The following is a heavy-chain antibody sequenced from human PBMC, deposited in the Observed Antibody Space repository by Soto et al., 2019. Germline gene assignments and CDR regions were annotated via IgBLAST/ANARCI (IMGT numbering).Heavy chain of an antibody. V-gene: IGHV3-11*05. D-gene: IGHD3-9*01. CDR1: GFTFSDYY. Sequence: GGSLRLSCAASGFTFSDYYMSWIRQAPGKGLEWVSYISSSSSYTNYADSVKGRFTISRDDSKNTFYLQMNNLRADDTGVYYCAKDPSTGHADLWGQGTLVTVSS. CDR2: ISSSSSYT. CDR3: AKDPSTGHADL. J-gene: IGHJ5*02.